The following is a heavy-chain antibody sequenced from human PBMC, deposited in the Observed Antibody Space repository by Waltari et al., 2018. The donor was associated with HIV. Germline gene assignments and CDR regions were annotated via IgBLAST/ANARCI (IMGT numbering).Heavy chain of an antibody. J-gene: IGHJ4*02. CDR3: GTGGHYDF. Sequence: EVQLVESGGGLVQPGGSLRLSCAAYGLSFSTYWVHWVRKAPGKGLEWVSNIKKDGSEKNYVDSVKGRFTISRDNPKNLMYLQMNSLRADDTAVYYCGTGGHYDFWGQGTPVTVSS. D-gene: IGHD6-25*01. CDR1: GLSFSTYW. CDR2: IKKDGSEK. V-gene: IGHV3-7*03.